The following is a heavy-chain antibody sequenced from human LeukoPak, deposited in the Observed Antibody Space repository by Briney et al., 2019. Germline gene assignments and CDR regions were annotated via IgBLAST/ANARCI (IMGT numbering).Heavy chain of an antibody. CDR3: ARLAALGDWFDP. D-gene: IGHD6-6*01. CDR1: GGTFSSYA. Sequence: VASVKVSCKASGGTFSSYAINWVRQAPGQGLEWTGRIIPIFGTANYAQKFQGRVTITTDESASTAYMELSSLRSEDTAVYYCARLAALGDWFDPWGQGTLVTVSS. V-gene: IGHV1-69*05. J-gene: IGHJ5*02. CDR2: IIPIFGTA.